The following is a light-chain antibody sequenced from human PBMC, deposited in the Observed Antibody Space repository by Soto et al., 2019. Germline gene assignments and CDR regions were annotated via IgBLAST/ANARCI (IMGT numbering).Light chain of an antibody. J-gene: IGLJ1*01. CDR2: DVT. V-gene: IGLV2-11*01. CDR1: SSDVGGSNH. CDR3: CSYAGTYTFV. Sequence: QSALTQPRSVSGSPGQSVTISCTGSSSDVGGSNHVSWYQHHPGKAPKFIIYDVTKRPSGVPDRFSGSKSGNTASLTISGLQAEDKADYYCCSYAGTYTFVFGTGTKLTVL.